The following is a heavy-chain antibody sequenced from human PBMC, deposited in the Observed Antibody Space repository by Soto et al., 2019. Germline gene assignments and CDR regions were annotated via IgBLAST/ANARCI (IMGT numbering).Heavy chain of an antibody. CDR1: GGSISSYY. V-gene: IGHV4-4*07. J-gene: IGHJ4*02. Sequence: SETLSLTCTVSGGSISSYYWNRIRQPAGKGLEWIGRIYISGSTNYNPSLKSRVTMSVDTSKNKLSLKLRSVTAADTAVYYCARQTKAFDFWGQGTLGTVSS. CDR3: ARQTKAFDF. CDR2: IYISGST.